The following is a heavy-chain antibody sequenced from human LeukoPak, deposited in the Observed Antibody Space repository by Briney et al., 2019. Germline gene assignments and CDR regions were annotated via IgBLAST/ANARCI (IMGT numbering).Heavy chain of an antibody. D-gene: IGHD3-3*01. V-gene: IGHV3-21*01. Sequence: GGSLRLSCVVSESAFSSYSMNWVRQAPGKGLEWVSSISSSSSYIYYADSVKGRFTISRDNAKNSLYLQMNSLRAEDTAVYYCARSPRGHYDFWSGYTYYFDYWGQGTLVTVSS. CDR2: ISSSSSYI. CDR3: ARSPRGHYDFWSGYTYYFDY. CDR1: ESAFSSYS. J-gene: IGHJ4*02.